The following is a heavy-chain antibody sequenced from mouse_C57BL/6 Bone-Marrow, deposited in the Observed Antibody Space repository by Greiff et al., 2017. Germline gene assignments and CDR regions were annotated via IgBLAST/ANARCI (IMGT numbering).Heavy chain of an antibody. D-gene: IGHD3-3*01. CDR3: ARFWDRFDY. CDR2: IYPRSGNT. V-gene: IGHV1-81*01. J-gene: IGHJ2*01. Sequence: QVQLKESGAELARPGASVKLSCKASGYTFTSYGISWVKQRTGQGLEWIGEIYPRSGNTYYNEKFKGKATLTADKYSSTAYMELRSLTSEDSAVYFCARFWDRFDYWGQGTTLTVSS. CDR1: GYTFTSYG.